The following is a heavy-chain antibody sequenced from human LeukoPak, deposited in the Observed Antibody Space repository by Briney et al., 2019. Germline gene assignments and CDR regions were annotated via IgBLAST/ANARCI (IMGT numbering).Heavy chain of an antibody. V-gene: IGHV4-34*01. Sequence: SETLSLTCAVYGGSFSGYYWSGIRQPPGKGLEWIGEINHSGSTNYNPSLKSRVTISVDTSKNQFSLKLSSVTAADTAVYYCARRNTGYSSGWNWFDPWGQGTLVTVSS. CDR2: INHSGST. CDR3: ARRNTGYSSGWNWFDP. J-gene: IGHJ5*02. CDR1: GGSFSGYY. D-gene: IGHD6-19*01.